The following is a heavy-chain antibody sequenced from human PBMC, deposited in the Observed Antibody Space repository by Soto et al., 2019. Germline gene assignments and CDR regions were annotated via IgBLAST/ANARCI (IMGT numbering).Heavy chain of an antibody. D-gene: IGHD7-27*01. CDR1: GYSIRSDYY. Sequence: QVQLQEPGPGLVRPSETLSLTCAVSGYSIRSDYYWGWIRQPPGKGLEWIGSISHSGSANYNPSLKTRDTMSVDTSKNQFSLKLSYVTGADTALYYCARGLSGGFDYWGQGTLVTVSS. V-gene: IGHV4-38-2*01. CDR2: ISHSGSA. J-gene: IGHJ4*02. CDR3: ARGLSGGFDY.